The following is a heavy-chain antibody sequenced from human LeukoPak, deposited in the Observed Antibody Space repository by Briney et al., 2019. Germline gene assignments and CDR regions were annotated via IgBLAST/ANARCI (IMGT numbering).Heavy chain of an antibody. Sequence: PSETLSLTRTVSGGSISSGDYYWSWIRQPPGKGLEWIGYIYYSGSTYYNPSLKSRVTISVDTSKNQFSLKLSSVTAADTAVYYCARGGKAAVRFDLWGRGTLVTVSS. D-gene: IGHD2-15*01. CDR1: GGSISSGDYY. CDR3: ARGGKAAVRFDL. CDR2: IYYSGST. J-gene: IGHJ2*01. V-gene: IGHV4-30-4*01.